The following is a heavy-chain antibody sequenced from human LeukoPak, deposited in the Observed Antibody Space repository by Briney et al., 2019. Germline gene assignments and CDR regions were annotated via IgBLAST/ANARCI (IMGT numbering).Heavy chain of an antibody. CDR3: ARDFPAVAGLIDY. J-gene: IGHJ4*02. CDR1: GYTFTSYG. CDR2: ISAYNGNT. V-gene: IGHV1-18*01. D-gene: IGHD6-19*01. Sequence: ASVKVSCKASGYTFTSYGISWVRQAPGQGLEWMGWISAYNGNTNYAQKLQGRVTTTTDTSTSTAYMELRGLRSDDTAVYYCARDFPAVAGLIDYWGQGTLVTVSS.